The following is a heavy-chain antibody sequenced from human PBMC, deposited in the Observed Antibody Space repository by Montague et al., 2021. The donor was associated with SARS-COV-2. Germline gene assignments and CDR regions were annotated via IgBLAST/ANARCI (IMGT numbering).Heavy chain of an antibody. D-gene: IGHD4-17*01. CDR1: GGSISSSSYF. Sequence: SETLSLTCTVSGGSISSSSYFWGWVRQPPGKGLEWNGSIYYSGRNYYNPSLKSRVTISVDTSKNQFSLNLSSVTAADTSVYSCGGGNYDDYVAKFDYWGQGTLVTVYS. CDR3: GGGNYDDYVAKFDY. CDR2: IYYSGRN. J-gene: IGHJ4*02. V-gene: IGHV4-39*01.